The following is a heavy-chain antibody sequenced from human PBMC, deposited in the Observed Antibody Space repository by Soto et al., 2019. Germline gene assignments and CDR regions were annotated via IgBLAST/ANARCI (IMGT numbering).Heavy chain of an antibody. Sequence: QVQLVQSEAEVRKPGASVTVSCRSSGDSFNDYYIHWVRQAPGQGFEWMGWINPNGGVTKYAQKFQGGVSMTRDTSIRTVYMQLSRLRSDDTAVYYCARESGGATATLDYYYFYMDVWGTGTTVTVSS. J-gene: IGHJ6*03. V-gene: IGHV1-2*02. CDR3: ARESGGATATLDYYYFYMDV. D-gene: IGHD5-12*01. CDR2: INPNGGVT. CDR1: GDSFNDYY.